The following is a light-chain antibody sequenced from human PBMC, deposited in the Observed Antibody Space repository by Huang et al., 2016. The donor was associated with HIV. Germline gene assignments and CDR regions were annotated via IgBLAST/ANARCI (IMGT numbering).Light chain of an antibody. CDR2: DAS. Sequence: EIVLTQSPATLSLSPGERATLSCRASQSVSSYLAWYQQKPGQAPRLLIYDASNRATGIPARFSGSGSGTDFTLTISSLEPEDFAVYCCQQRTFGQGTKLEIK. CDR1: QSVSSY. CDR3: QQRT. J-gene: IGKJ2*01. V-gene: IGKV3-11*01.